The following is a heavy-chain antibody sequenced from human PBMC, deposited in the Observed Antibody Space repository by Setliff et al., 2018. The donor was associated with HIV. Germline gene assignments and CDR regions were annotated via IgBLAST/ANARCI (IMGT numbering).Heavy chain of an antibody. V-gene: IGHV4-34*01. D-gene: IGHD2-15*01. Sequence: SETLSLTCAVYGGSFSGYYWSWIRQPPGKGLEWIGEIDHRGSTNYNPSLKSRVTISVDTSKSQFSLKLSSVTAADTAIYYCASLLNLGPKSFFDYWGQGALVTVTS. CDR2: IDHRGST. CDR1: GGSFSGYY. CDR3: ASLLNLGPKSFFDY. J-gene: IGHJ4*02.